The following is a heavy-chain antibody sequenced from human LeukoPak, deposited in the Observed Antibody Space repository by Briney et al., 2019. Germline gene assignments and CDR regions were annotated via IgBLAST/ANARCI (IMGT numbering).Heavy chain of an antibody. V-gene: IGHV1-69-2*01. CDR2: VDPEDGET. J-gene: IGHJ4*02. D-gene: IGHD2-21*01. Sequence: ASVKISCKASGYTFTDYYMHWVQQAPGKGLEWMGRVDPEDGETIYAEKFQGRVTITADTSTDTAYMELSSLRSEDTAVYYCAKGLWSAEGYWGQGTLVTVSS. CDR3: AKGLWSAEGY. CDR1: GYTFTDYY.